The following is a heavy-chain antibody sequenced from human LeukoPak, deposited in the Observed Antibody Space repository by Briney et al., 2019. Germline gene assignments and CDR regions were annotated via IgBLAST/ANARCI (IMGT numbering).Heavy chain of an antibody. V-gene: IGHV4-38-2*02. J-gene: IGHJ6*02. D-gene: IGHD2-15*01. CDR1: GYSISSGYY. CDR3: ARGVVVVAASRAYYYGMDV. Sequence: SETLSLTCSVSGYSISSGYYWGWIRQPPGKGLEWIGIIYHDGSTYYNPSLKSRVTVSVDTSKNQFSLKLNSATAADTAVYYCARGVVVVAASRAYYYGMDVWGRGTTVTVSS. CDR2: IYHDGST.